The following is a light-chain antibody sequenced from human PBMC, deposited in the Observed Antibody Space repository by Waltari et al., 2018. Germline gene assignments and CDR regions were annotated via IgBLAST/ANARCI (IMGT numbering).Light chain of an antibody. CDR3: QQYNNFPLT. V-gene: IGKV3-11*01. CDR2: DAS. CDR1: QSVSSY. Sequence: EIVLTQSPATLSLSPGERATLSCRASQSVSSYLAWYQQKPGQAPRLLIYDASNRATGIPARFSGSGSGTDFTLTISSLEPEDFGTYFCQQYNNFPLTFGGGTRVEIK. J-gene: IGKJ4*01.